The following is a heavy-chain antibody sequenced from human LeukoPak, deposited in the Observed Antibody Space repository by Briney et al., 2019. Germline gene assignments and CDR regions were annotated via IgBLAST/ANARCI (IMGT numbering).Heavy chain of an antibody. J-gene: IGHJ4*02. CDR2: IHQSGLT. V-gene: IGHV4-38-2*02. CDR1: GYFIRNNYS. Sequence: SETLSLTCTVSGYFIRNNYSWGWIRQSPGKGLEWIGSIHQSGLTYYNPALKSRVAFSVDTSKNQFFLKVDSVTATDTAVYYCARVFGQKLTFSIDSWGQGTLVTVSS. D-gene: IGHD3-3*01. CDR3: ARVFGQKLTFSIDS.